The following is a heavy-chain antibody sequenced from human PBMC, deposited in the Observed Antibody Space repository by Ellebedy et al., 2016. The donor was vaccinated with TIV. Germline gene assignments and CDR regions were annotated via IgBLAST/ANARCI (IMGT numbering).Heavy chain of an antibody. CDR1: GFTFSNYA. CDR2: TYADGST. V-gene: IGHV3-66*01. Sequence: GESLKISCAASGFTFSNYAMTWVRQAPGKGLDWVSFTYADGSTYYADSVKGRFIISRDNSENTLYLQMSSLKAEDTAVYYCARASFYDVDLSGWYFDFWGRGTLVTVSS. D-gene: IGHD3-10*02. CDR3: ARASFYDVDLSGWYFDF. J-gene: IGHJ2*01.